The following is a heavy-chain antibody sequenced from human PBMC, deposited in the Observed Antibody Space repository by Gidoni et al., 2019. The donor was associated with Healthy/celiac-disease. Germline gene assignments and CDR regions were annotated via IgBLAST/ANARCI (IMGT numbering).Heavy chain of an antibody. CDR2: INHSGST. CDR1: GGSFSGYY. J-gene: IGHJ4*02. D-gene: IGHD5-12*01. Sequence: QVQLQQWGAGLLKPSETLSLTCAVYGGSFSGYYWSWIRQPPGKGLEWIGEINHSGSTNYNPALKSRVTISVDTSKNQFSLKLSSVTAADTAVYYCARAGGKWLRFGFDYWGQGTLVTVSS. CDR3: ARAGGKWLRFGFDY. V-gene: IGHV4-34*01.